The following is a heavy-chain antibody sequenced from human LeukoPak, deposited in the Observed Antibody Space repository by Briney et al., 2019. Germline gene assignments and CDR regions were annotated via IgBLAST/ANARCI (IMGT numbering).Heavy chain of an antibody. Sequence: SETLSLTCTVSGGSISSGDYYWSWIRQPPGKGLEWIGFIYYSGTTYYNPSLKSRLTVSVDTSKNQFSLQLSSVTAADTAVYYCARGRGSGSYYKDYWGQGTLVTVSS. CDR1: GGSISSGDYY. CDR2: IYYSGTT. J-gene: IGHJ4*02. V-gene: IGHV4-30-4*01. D-gene: IGHD3-10*01. CDR3: ARGRGSGSYYKDY.